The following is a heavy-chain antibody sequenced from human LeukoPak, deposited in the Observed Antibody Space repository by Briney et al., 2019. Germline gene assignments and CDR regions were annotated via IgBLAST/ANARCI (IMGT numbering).Heavy chain of an antibody. CDR2: IYSGGST. V-gene: IGHV3-66*01. CDR1: GFTVSSNY. J-gene: IGHJ4*02. Sequence: PGGSLRLSCAASGFTVSSNYMSWVRQAPGKGLEWVLVIYSGGSTYYADSVKGRFTISRDNSKNTLYLQMSSLRVEDTAVYYCARGPGSGSYLSYWGQGTLVTVSS. CDR3: ARGPGSGSYLSY. D-gene: IGHD3-10*01.